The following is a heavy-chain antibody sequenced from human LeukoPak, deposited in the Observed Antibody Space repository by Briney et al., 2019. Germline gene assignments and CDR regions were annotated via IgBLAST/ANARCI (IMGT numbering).Heavy chain of an antibody. CDR1: GGSININTYY. V-gene: IGHV4-39*01. CDR2: ISYSGLT. Sequence: SETLSLTCTVSGGSININTYYWGWIRQPPGRGLEWIGSISYSGLTFYTPSLKNRVTISVDTSKNEFSARLTSVTAADTAVYYCAIFDLRYSSGWNNFDYWGQGTLVTVSS. D-gene: IGHD6-19*01. J-gene: IGHJ4*02. CDR3: AIFDLRYSSGWNNFDY.